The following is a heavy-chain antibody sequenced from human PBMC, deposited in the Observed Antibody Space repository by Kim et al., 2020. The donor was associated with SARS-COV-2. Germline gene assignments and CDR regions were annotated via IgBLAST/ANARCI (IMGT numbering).Heavy chain of an antibody. CDR3: ARLKYYDYVWGRYYYGMDV. Sequence: GESLKISCKGSGYSFTSYWISWVRQMPGKGLEWMGRIDPSDSYTNYSPSFQGHVTISADKSISTAYLQWSSLKASDTAMYYCARLKYYDYVWGRYYYGMDVWGQGTTVTVSS. D-gene: IGHD3-16*01. V-gene: IGHV5-10-1*01. CDR1: GYSFTSYW. CDR2: IDPSDSYT. J-gene: IGHJ6*02.